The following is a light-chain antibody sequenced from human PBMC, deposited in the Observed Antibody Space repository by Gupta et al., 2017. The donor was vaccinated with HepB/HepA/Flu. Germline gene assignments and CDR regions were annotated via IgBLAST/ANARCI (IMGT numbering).Light chain of an antibody. CDR3: QQENSYPFT. CDR2: AAS. Sequence: DIQMTKSPSSLSASVGDRVTITGRASKDISNYLAWFQQKPGKAPKSLIYAASTLQSGVPSKFSGGRSGTDFTLTISSLHPEDFGTYYCQQENSYPFTFGPGTKVDIK. V-gene: IGKV1-16*02. CDR1: KDISNY. J-gene: IGKJ3*01.